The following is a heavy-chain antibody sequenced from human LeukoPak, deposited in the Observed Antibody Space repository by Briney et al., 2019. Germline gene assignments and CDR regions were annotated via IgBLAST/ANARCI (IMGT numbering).Heavy chain of an antibody. CDR1: GGSISSSYYY. J-gene: IGHJ5*02. CDR3: ARGLRGYYGSGSTNWFDP. D-gene: IGHD3-10*01. Sequence: SETLSLTCTVSGGSISSSYYYWGWIRQPPGKGLEWIGSIYSSGSTNYNPSLKSRVTISVDTSKNQFSLKLSSVTAADTAVYYCARGLRGYYGSGSTNWFDPWGQGTLVTVSS. V-gene: IGHV4-39*07. CDR2: IYSSGST.